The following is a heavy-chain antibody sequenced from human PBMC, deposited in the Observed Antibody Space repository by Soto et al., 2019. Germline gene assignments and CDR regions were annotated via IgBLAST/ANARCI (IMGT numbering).Heavy chain of an antibody. Sequence: QVQLQESGPRLVKPSETLSLTCTVSGDSISSYYWTWIRQPPGKGLEWIGYIYYSGSANYNPSLKSRVTTSVDTSKNQFSLKLTPVTAAATAVYYCARGVATIGPWGQGTLVTVSS. J-gene: IGHJ5*02. CDR2: IYYSGSA. D-gene: IGHD5-12*01. CDR3: ARGVATIGP. CDR1: GDSISSYY. V-gene: IGHV4-59*01.